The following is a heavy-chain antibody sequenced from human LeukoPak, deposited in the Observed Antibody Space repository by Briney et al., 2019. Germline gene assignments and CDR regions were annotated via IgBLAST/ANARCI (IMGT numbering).Heavy chain of an antibody. D-gene: IGHD4-17*01. CDR3: ARDYGDYVGPVTYYYYGMDV. Sequence: ASVKVSCKASGYTFSSYGITWVRQAPGQGLEWMGWISIYNGNTKYAQKIQGRVTMTTQTSMRTAYMELRSLRSDDTAVYYCARDYGDYVGPVTYYYYGMDVWGQGTTVTVSS. V-gene: IGHV1-18*01. CDR1: GYTFSSYG. J-gene: IGHJ6*02. CDR2: ISIYNGNT.